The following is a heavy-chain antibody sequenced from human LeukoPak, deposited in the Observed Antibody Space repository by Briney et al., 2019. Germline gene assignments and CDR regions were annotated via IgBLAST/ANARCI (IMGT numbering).Heavy chain of an antibody. V-gene: IGHV4-34*01. Sequence: SETLSLTCPVYGGSFSGYYWSWIRQPPGKGLEWIGEINHSGSTNYNPSLKSRVTISVDTSKNQFSLKLSSVTAADTAVYYCARGRRTYYDSSGYYHLDYWGQGTLVTVSS. CDR2: INHSGST. D-gene: IGHD3-22*01. J-gene: IGHJ4*02. CDR1: GGSFSGYY. CDR3: ARGRRTYYDSSGYYHLDY.